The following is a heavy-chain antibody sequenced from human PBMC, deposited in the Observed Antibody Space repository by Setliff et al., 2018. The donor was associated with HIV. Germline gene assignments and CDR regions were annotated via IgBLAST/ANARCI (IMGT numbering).Heavy chain of an antibody. V-gene: IGHV2-5*02. CDR2: VYWDDHK. J-gene: IGHJ3*02. Sequence: GSGPTLVNPAQTLTLTCSFSGFTLITSDEGVAWIRQPPGKALEWLALVYWDDHKHYSPSLKSRLTITKDTSRHQVVLTMTNMDPVDTATYYCAHTVVIAVRGVKPFDIWGPGTSVTVSS. CDR3: AHTVVIAVRGVKPFDI. CDR1: GFTLITSDEG. D-gene: IGHD2-21*01.